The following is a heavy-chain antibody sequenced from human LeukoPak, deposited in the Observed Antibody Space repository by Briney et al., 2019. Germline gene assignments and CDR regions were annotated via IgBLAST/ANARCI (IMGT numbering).Heavy chain of an antibody. V-gene: IGHV4-34*01. Sequence: SETLSLTCAVYGGSFSGYYWSWIRQHPGKGLEWIGEINHSGSTNYNPSLKSRVTISVDTSKNQFSLKLSSVTAADTAVYYCARDPNAFDIWGQGTMVTVSS. CDR1: GGSFSGYY. CDR3: ARDPNAFDI. J-gene: IGHJ3*02. CDR2: INHSGST.